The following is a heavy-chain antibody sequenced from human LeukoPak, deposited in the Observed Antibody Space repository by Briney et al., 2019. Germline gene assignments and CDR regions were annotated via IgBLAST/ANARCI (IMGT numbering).Heavy chain of an antibody. D-gene: IGHD1-26*01. J-gene: IGHJ4*02. CDR2: IYSGGIT. V-gene: IGHV3-66*01. Sequence: GGSLRLSCAASGFTVSSSYMNWVRQAPGKGLEWVSVIYSGGITYYADSVKGRFTISRDSSKNTLYLQMGSLRAEDTAVYYCARDPRRSHYLDYWGQGTLVTVSS. CDR1: GFTVSSSY. CDR3: ARDPRRSHYLDY.